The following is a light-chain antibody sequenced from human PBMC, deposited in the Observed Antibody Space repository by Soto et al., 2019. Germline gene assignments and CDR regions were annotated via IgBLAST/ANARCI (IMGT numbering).Light chain of an antibody. CDR2: EGS. J-gene: IGLJ3*02. V-gene: IGLV2-23*01. Sequence: QSALTQPASVSGSPGQSITISCTGTSSDVGSYKFVSWYQQHPGKAPKLMIYEGSKRPSGVSNRFSGSKSGNTASLTISGLQAEYEADYYCCSYAGDSAWVFGGGTKLTVL. CDR1: SSDVGSYKF. CDR3: CSYAGDSAWV.